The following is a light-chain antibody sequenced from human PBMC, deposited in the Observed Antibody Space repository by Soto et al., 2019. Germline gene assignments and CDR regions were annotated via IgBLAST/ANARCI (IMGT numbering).Light chain of an antibody. CDR1: SSNIGSHT. V-gene: IGLV1-44*01. CDR2: TTY. Sequence: QSVLTQPPSASGTPGQRVTISCSGSSSNIGSHTVNWYQQLPGTAPRLLIYTTYYRPSGVPDRFSGSKSGTSASLAISGLQSEDEADYYCAAWDGSRNGVVFGGGTKLTVL. CDR3: AAWDGSRNGVV. J-gene: IGLJ2*01.